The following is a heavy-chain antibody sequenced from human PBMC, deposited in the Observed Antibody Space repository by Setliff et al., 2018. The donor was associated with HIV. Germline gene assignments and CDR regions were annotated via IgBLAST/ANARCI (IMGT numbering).Heavy chain of an antibody. V-gene: IGHV3-21*01. Sequence: GGSLRLSCAASGFTFSSYSMNWVRQAPGKGLEWVSSISSSSSYIYYADSVKGRFTISRDNAKNSLYLQMNSLRAEDTAVYYCAKDRSDLAASIIYYDYLGFDVWGQGTTVTVSS. CDR1: GFTFSSYS. CDR3: AKDRSDLAASIIYYDYLGFDV. J-gene: IGHJ6*02. D-gene: IGHD5-12*01. CDR2: ISSSSSYI.